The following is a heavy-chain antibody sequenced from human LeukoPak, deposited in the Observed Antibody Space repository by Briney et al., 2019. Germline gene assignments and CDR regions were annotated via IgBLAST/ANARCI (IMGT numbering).Heavy chain of an antibody. CDR3: AKDIATGNRLYYFDY. J-gene: IGHJ4*02. V-gene: IGHV3-9*01. D-gene: IGHD1-14*01. CDR1: GFTFDDYA. Sequence: SLRLSCAASGFTFDDYAMHWVRQAPGKGLEWVSGISWNSGSIGYADSVKGRFTISRDNAKNYLYLQMNSLRAEDTALYYCAKDIATGNRLYYFDYWGQGTLVTVSS. CDR2: ISWNSGSI.